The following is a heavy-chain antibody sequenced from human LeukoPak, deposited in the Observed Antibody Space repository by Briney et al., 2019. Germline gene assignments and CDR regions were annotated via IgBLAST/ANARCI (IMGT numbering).Heavy chain of an antibody. D-gene: IGHD3-22*01. J-gene: IGHJ4*02. V-gene: IGHV1-69*05. CDR3: ARGTYYYDSSGFDY. Sequence: SVKVSCKASGGTFSSYAISWVRQAPGQGLEWMGRIIPIFGTANYAQKFQGRVTITTDESTSTAYLELSSLRSEDTAVYYCARGTYYYDSSGFDYWGQGTLVTVSS. CDR2: IIPIFGTA. CDR1: GGTFSSYA.